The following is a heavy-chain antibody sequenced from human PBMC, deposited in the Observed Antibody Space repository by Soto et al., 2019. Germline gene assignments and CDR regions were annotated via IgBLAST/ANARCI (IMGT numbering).Heavy chain of an antibody. V-gene: IGHV1-69*01. D-gene: IGHD3-22*01. Sequence: QVQLVQSGAEVKKPGSSVKVSCKASGGTFSSYAISWVRQAPGQGLEWMGGIIPIFGTANYAQKFQGRVTINADESTSTAYMELSSLRSEDTAVYYCATLSGYYDSSGYPAFFDYWGQGTLVTVSS. CDR3: ATLSGYYDSSGYPAFFDY. CDR1: GGTFSSYA. J-gene: IGHJ4*02. CDR2: IIPIFGTA.